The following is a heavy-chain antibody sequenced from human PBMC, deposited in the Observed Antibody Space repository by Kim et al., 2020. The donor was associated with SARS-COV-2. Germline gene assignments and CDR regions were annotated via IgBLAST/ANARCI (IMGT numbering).Heavy chain of an antibody. Sequence: LSLTCAVSGGSISSSNWWSWVRQPPGKGLEWIGEIYHSGSTNYNPSLKSRVTISVDKSKNQFSLKLSSVTAADTAVYYCARAGSGYSYGSYYYYGMDVWGQGTTVTVSS. CDR3: ARAGSGYSYGSYYYYGMDV. J-gene: IGHJ6*02. CDR1: GGSISSSNW. CDR2: IYHSGST. V-gene: IGHV4-4*02. D-gene: IGHD5-18*01.